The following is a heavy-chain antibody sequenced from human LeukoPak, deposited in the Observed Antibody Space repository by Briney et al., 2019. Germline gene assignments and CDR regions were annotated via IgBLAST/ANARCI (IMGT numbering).Heavy chain of an antibody. CDR2: ISSSSSYI. D-gene: IGHD6-13*01. J-gene: IGHJ5*02. V-gene: IGHV3-21*04. CDR1: GFTFSSYS. CDR3: ASKAPYSSSWYGFDP. Sequence: GGSLRLSCAASGFTFSSYSMNWVRQAPGKGLEWVSSISSSSSYIYYADSVKGRFTISRDNAKNSLYLQMNSLRAEDTAVYYCASKAPYSSSWYGFDPWGQGTLVTVSS.